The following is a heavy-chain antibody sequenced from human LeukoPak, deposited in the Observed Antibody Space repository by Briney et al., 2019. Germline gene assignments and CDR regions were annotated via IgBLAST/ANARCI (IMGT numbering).Heavy chain of an antibody. Sequence: SETLSLTCAVCGGSFSGYYWSWIRQPAGKGLEWIGRIYTSGSTNYNPSLKSRVTMSVDTSKNQFSLKLSSVTAADTAVYYCARDNYYYDSSGYNQHGYYYMDVWGKGTTVTVSS. CDR2: IYTSGST. CDR3: ARDNYYYDSSGYNQHGYYYMDV. J-gene: IGHJ6*03. V-gene: IGHV4-4*07. D-gene: IGHD3-22*01. CDR1: GGSFSGYY.